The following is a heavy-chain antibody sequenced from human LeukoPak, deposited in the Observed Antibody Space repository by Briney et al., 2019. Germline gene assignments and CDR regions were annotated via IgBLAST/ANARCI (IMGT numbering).Heavy chain of an antibody. Sequence: GGSLRLSCAASGFTFSKAWMSWVRQAPGKGLEWVGRIYRNADGGTTDYAAPVKGRFTISRDDSKNTLYLQMNSLKTEDTAVYYCTTDSYCSTTTCYASSNYYYGLDAWGQGTSVTVSS. CDR2: IYRNADGGTT. D-gene: IGHD2-2*01. CDR1: GFTFSKAW. J-gene: IGHJ6*02. CDR3: TTDSYCSTTTCYASSNYYYGLDA. V-gene: IGHV3-15*05.